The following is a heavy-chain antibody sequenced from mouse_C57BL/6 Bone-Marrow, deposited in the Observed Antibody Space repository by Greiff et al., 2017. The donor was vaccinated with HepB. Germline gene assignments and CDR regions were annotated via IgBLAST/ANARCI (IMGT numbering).Heavy chain of an antibody. CDR3: ARTTTVVATDDY. J-gene: IGHJ2*01. Sequence: QVQLQQPGAELVRPGTSVKLSCKASGYTFTSYWMHWVKQRPGQGLEWIGVIDPSDSYTNYNQKFKGKATLTVDTSSSTAYMQLSSLTSEDSAVYYCARTTTVVATDDYWGQGTTLTVSS. D-gene: IGHD1-1*01. CDR1: GYTFTSYW. V-gene: IGHV1-59*01. CDR2: IDPSDSYT.